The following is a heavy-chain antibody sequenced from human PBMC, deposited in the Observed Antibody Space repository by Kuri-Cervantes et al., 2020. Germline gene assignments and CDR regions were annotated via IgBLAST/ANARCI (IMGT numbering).Heavy chain of an antibody. D-gene: IGHD3-3*01. J-gene: IGHJ6*02. V-gene: IGHV1-46*01. CDR2: INPSGGST. Sequence: ASVKVSCKASGYTFTSYYMHWVRQAPGQGLEWMGIINPSGGSTSYAQKFQGRVTMTRDTSTSTVYMELSSLRSEDTAVYYCARESADDFWSGYYYYYGMDVWGQGTTVTVSS. CDR3: ARESADDFWSGYYYYYGMDV. CDR1: GYTFTSYY.